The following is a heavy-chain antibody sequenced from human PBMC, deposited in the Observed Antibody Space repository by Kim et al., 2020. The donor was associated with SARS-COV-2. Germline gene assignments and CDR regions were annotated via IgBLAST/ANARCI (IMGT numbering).Heavy chain of an antibody. J-gene: IGHJ6*02. V-gene: IGHV3-30*07. CDR3: ARTDRIQLWLLYYYGMDV. D-gene: IGHD5-18*01. Sequence: VKGRFTISRDNAKNTLYLQMNSLRAEDTAVYYCARTDRIQLWLLYYYGMDVWGQGTTVTVSS.